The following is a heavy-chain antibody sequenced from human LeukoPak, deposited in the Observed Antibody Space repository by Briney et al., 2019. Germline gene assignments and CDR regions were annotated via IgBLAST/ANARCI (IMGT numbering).Heavy chain of an antibody. CDR1: GFTVSNNY. D-gene: IGHD6-13*01. J-gene: IGHJ4*02. V-gene: IGHV3-53*01. CDR2: IYSGGST. CDR3: ARMYSSSPGIDY. Sequence: GGSLRLSCSVSGFTVSNNYMSWVRQTPGTGLEWVSVIYSGGSTYYADSVKGRFTISRDNSKNTLYLQMNSLRAEDTAVYYCARMYSSSPGIDYWGQGTLVTVSS.